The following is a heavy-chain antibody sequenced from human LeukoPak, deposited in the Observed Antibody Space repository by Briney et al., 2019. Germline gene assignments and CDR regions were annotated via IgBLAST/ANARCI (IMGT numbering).Heavy chain of an antibody. CDR3: ARGVFGQSAASTTSPNWFDP. CDR2: INPSGGST. J-gene: IGHJ5*02. Sequence: GASVKVSCKASGYTFTGYYMHWVRQAPGQGLEWMGIINPSGGSTSYAQKFQGRVTMTRDMSTSTVYMELSSLRSEDTAVYYCARGVFGQSAASTTSPNWFDPWGQGTLVTVSS. D-gene: IGHD3-10*02. CDR1: GYTFTGYY. V-gene: IGHV1-46*01.